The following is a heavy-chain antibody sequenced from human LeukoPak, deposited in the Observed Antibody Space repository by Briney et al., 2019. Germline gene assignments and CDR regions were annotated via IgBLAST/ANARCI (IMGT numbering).Heavy chain of an antibody. CDR3: ASLWSTDCNGGSCPQQPNY. J-gene: IGHJ4*02. D-gene: IGHD2-15*01. CDR1: GGSISSSADD. V-gene: IGHV4-39*01. CDR2: FYYSGRT. Sequence: KSSETLSLTCTVSGGSISSSADDWGWLRQPRGKGLEWFVSFYYSGRTYYNLSLKSRVTISVDTSKNQFSLKVRSVTAADTAVYYCASLWSTDCNGGSCPQQPNYWGQGTLVTVSS.